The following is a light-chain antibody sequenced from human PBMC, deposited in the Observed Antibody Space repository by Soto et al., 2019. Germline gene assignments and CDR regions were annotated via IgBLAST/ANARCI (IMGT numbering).Light chain of an antibody. CDR1: QTITTH. CDR2: AAS. J-gene: IGKJ2*01. Sequence: DIQMTQSPSSLSASVGDRVSITCRASQTITTHLNWYQQKPGESPKLLICAASSLQSGVPSRFSGSGAGKEFTLTISSLQPEDFATYFCQQTYIPPDTFGQGTKLEIK. CDR3: QQTYIPPDT. V-gene: IGKV1-39*01.